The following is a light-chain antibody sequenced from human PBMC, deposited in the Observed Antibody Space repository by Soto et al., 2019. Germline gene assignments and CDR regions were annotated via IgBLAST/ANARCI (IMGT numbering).Light chain of an antibody. V-gene: IGLV2-14*01. CDR3: SSYTSSRTRV. CDR1: SSDVGGYNY. Sequence: QSVLTQPASVSGSPGQSITISCTGTSSDVGGYNYVSWYQQYPGKAPELMIYDVSNRPSGVSNRFSGSKSANTASLTISGLQAEDEADYYCSSYTSSRTRVFGGGTKLTVL. CDR2: DVS. J-gene: IGLJ2*01.